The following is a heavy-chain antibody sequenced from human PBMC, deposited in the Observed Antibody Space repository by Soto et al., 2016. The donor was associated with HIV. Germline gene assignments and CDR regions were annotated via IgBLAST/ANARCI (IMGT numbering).Heavy chain of an antibody. CDR1: GGSVSSGSYY. CDR2: IYYSGST. CDR3: ARARAGPGYRQQLVLLDY. V-gene: IGHV4-61*01. Sequence: QVQLQESGPGLVKPSETLSLTCTVSGGSVSSGSYYWSWIRQPPGKGLEWIGYIYYSGSTNYNPSLKSRVTISVDTSKNQFSLKLSSVTAADTAVYYCARARAGPGYRQQLVLLDYVGQGTLVTVSS. D-gene: IGHD6-13*01. J-gene: IGHJ4*02.